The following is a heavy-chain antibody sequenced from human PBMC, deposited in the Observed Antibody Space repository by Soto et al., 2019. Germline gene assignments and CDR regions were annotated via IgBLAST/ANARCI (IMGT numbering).Heavy chain of an antibody. J-gene: IGHJ6*02. D-gene: IGHD4-17*01. CDR2: ISGSGGST. CDR1: GFTFSSYA. V-gene: IGHV3-23*01. CDR3: AISHTTVTYYHYYCMDV. Sequence: PGGSLRLSCAASGFTFSSYAMSWVRQAPGKGLEWVSAISGSGGSTYYADSVKGRFTISRDNSKNTLYLQMNSLRAEDTAVYYCAISHTTVTYYHYYCMDVWGQGTTVTVSS.